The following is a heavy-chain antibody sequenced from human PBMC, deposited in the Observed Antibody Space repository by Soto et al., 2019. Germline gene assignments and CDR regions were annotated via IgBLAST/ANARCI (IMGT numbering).Heavy chain of an antibody. CDR3: ARADYYDSSGFYYDG. J-gene: IGHJ4*02. CDR2: INSSGGST. D-gene: IGHD3-22*01. Sequence: ASVKVSCKASGYIFTNHYIHWVRQAPGQGLEWMGIINSSGGSTNYLQKFQGGITMTRDTSTSTVYMELSSLRSEDTAVYFCARADYYDSSGFYYDGWGQGSLVTVSS. V-gene: IGHV1-46*01. CDR1: GYIFTNHY.